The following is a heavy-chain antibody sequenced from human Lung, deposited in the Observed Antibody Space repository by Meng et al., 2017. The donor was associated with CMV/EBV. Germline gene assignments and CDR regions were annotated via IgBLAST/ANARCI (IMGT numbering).Heavy chain of an antibody. Sequence: GXXRLSCAVYGGSFSGYYWSWIRQPPGKGLEWIGEINHSGSTNYNPSLKSRVTISVDTSKNQFSLKLSSVTAADTAVYYCARSPWQQRGDFDYWGQGTLVTVSS. D-gene: IGHD6-13*01. V-gene: IGHV4-34*01. CDR2: INHSGST. CDR3: ARSPWQQRGDFDY. J-gene: IGHJ4*02. CDR1: GGSFSGYY.